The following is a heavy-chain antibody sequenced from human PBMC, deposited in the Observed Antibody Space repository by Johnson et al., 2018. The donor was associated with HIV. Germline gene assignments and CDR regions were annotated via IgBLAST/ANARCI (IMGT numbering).Heavy chain of an antibody. V-gene: IGHV3-15*01. D-gene: IGHD2-8*02. CDR3: ARTGVLGAFDI. CDR1: GFTFSNAW. J-gene: IGHJ3*02. CDR2: IKSKTDGGTT. Sequence: VQLVESGGGLVKPGGSLRLSCAASGFTFSNAWMSWVRQAPGKGLEWVGRIKSKTDGGTTDYAAPVKGRFTISRDNAKNSVFLHMDSLRAGDTAVYYCARTGVLGAFDIWGQGTMVTVSS.